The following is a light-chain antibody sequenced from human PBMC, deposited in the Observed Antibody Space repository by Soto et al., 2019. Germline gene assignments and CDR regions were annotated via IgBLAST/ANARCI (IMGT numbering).Light chain of an antibody. CDR3: QQSYSTPRT. CDR1: QSISTY. J-gene: IGKJ1*01. V-gene: IGKV1-39*01. Sequence: IQMTQSPSSLSASVGDRVTITCRAGQSISTYLNWYQQRPGKPPELLIYAASTLQSGVPSRFSGSGSGTDFTLTSSSLQPEDFATYYCQQSYSTPRTFGQGTKVEVK. CDR2: AAS.